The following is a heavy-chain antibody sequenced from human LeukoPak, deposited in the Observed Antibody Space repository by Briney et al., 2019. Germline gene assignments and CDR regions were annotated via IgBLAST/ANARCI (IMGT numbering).Heavy chain of an antibody. CDR3: ARDRRVYRSSWVIDY. D-gene: IGHD6-13*01. CDR2: ISYDGSNK. CDR1: GFTFSSYG. Sequence: GGSLRLSCAASGFTFSSYGMHWVRQAPGKGLEWVAVISYDGSNKYYADSVKGRCTISRDNSKNTLYLQMNSLRAEDTAVYYCARDRRVYRSSWVIDYWGQGTLVTVSS. V-gene: IGHV3-30*03. J-gene: IGHJ4*02.